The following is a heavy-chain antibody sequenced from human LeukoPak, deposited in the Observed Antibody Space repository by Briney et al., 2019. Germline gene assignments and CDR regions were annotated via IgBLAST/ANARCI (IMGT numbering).Heavy chain of an antibody. D-gene: IGHD7-27*01. J-gene: IGHJ3*02. CDR1: GYTFTSYA. CDR2: INTNTGNP. V-gene: IGHV7-4-1*02. Sequence: GASVKVSCKASGYTFTSYAMNWVRQAPGQGLEWMGWINTNTGNPTYAQGFTGRFVFSLDTSVSTAYLQTSSLKAEDTAVYYCARDHVKLGSNFHPFDAFDIWGQGTMVTVSS. CDR3: ARDHVKLGSNFHPFDAFDI.